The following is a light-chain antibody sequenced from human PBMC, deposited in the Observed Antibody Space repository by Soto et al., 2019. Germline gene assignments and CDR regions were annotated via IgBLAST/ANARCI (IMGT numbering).Light chain of an antibody. J-gene: IGKJ4*01. Sequence: EIVLTPSPGTLSLSPGERATLSCRASQSVSSSYLAWYQQKPGQAPKVLIYRASSRATGIPDRFSGSGSGTDFTLTISRLEPEDFAVYYCQQHGSSPLTFGGGTKVDIK. CDR2: RAS. CDR1: QSVSSSY. V-gene: IGKV3-20*01. CDR3: QQHGSSPLT.